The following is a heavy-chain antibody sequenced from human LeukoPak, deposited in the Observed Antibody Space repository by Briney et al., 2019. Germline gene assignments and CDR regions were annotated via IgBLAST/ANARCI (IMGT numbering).Heavy chain of an antibody. V-gene: IGHV1-24*01. CDR1: GYTLTELS. D-gene: IGHD5-12*01. J-gene: IGHJ4*02. CDR3: ARGGDSAYDYDY. Sequence: ASVKVSCKVSGYTLTELSMHWVRQAPGKGLEWMGGFDPEYGETIYAQKFQGRVTMTEDTSTDTAYMELSSLRSEDTAVYYCARGGDSAYDYDYWGQGTLVTVSS. CDR2: FDPEYGET.